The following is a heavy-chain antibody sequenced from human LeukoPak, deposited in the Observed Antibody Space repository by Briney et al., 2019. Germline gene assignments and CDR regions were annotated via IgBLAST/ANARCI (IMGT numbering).Heavy chain of an antibody. CDR3: ARSRGNYYDSSGSTRGFDY. Sequence: SETLSLTCTVSGYSISSGYYWGWIRQPPGKGLEWIGSIYHSGSTYYNPSLKSRVTISVDTSKNQFSLKLSSVTAADTAVYYCARSRGNYYDSSGSTRGFDYWGQGTLVTVSS. J-gene: IGHJ4*02. CDR1: GYSISSGYY. CDR2: IYHSGST. V-gene: IGHV4-38-2*02. D-gene: IGHD3-22*01.